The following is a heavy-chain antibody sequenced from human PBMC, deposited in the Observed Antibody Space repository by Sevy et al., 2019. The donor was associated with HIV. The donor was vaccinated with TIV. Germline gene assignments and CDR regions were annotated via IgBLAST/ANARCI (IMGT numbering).Heavy chain of an antibody. CDR3: ARGFSGGWHNF. D-gene: IGHD6-19*01. CDR2: IHHSGGA. V-gene: IGHV4-34*01. Sequence: SETLSLTCAVYGESFSAYYWNWIRQPPGKGLEWIGEIHHSGGANYTPSLKSRVTISVDTSKNQFSLNLSSVTAADTAVYYCARGFSGGWHNFWGQGTLVTVSS. J-gene: IGHJ4*02. CDR1: GESFSAYY.